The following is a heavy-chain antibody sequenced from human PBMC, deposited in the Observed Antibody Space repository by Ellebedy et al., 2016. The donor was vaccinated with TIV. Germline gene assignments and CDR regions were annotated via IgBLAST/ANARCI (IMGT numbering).Heavy chain of an antibody. J-gene: IGHJ4*02. CDR3: ARAPYGSGSLEGGFFDY. Sequence: GGSLRLXXAASGFTFSGYWMSWVRQAPGKGLEWVANIKQDGSEKYYVDSVKGRFTISRDNAKNSLYLQMNSLRAEDKAVYYCARAPYGSGSLEGGFFDYWGQGTLVTVSS. D-gene: IGHD3-10*01. CDR2: IKQDGSEK. CDR1: GFTFSGYW. V-gene: IGHV3-7*01.